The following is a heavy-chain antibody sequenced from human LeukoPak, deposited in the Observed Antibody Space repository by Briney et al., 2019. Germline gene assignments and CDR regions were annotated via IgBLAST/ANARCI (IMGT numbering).Heavy chain of an antibody. CDR3: ARDYFETSGSVSYFYGLDV. D-gene: IGHD3-22*01. Sequence: WASVKVSCKASGYTFTSYYMHWVRQAPGQGLEWMGIINPSGGSTSYAQKFQGRVTMTRDTSTSTVYMELSSLRYEDTAVYYCARDYFETSGSVSYFYGLDVWGLGTTVTVSS. J-gene: IGHJ6*02. V-gene: IGHV1-46*01. CDR1: GYTFTSYY. CDR2: INPSGGST.